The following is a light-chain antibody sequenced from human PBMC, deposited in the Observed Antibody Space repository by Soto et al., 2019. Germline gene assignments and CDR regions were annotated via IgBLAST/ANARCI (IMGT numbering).Light chain of an antibody. CDR3: QQYGSSSYT. CDR2: SAS. V-gene: IGKV3-20*01. J-gene: IGKJ2*01. Sequence: EIVLTQSPGTLSLSPGERATLSCRASQSVSISSLAWYQQKPGQAPRLLICSASSRATGIPDRFSGSGSGTDFTLTISRLEPEDFAVYYCQQYGSSSYTFGQGTNLEIK. CDR1: QSVSISS.